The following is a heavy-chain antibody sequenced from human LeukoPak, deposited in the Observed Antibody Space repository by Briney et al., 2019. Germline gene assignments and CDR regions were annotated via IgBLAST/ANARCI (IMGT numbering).Heavy chain of an antibody. J-gene: IGHJ4*02. CDR2: IYYSGST. CDR1: GGSISSGGYY. V-gene: IGHV4-31*03. Sequence: PLETLSLTCTVSGGSISSGGYYWSWIRQHPGKGLEWIGYIYYSGSTYYNPSLKSRVTISVDTSKNQFSLKLSSVTAADTAVYYCAIGRGGRGYAIFDYWGQGTLVTVSS. D-gene: IGHD5-12*01. CDR3: AIGRGGRGYAIFDY.